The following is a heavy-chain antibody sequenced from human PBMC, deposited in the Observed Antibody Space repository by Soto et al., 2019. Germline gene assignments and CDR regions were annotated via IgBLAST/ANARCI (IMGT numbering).Heavy chain of an antibody. D-gene: IGHD1-26*01. Sequence: QVQLVQSGAEVKKPGSSVKVSCKASGGTFSSYTISWVRQAPGQGLEWMGRIIPILGIANYAQKFQGRVTMTADKATSTAYMELSSLRSEDTAVYYCARGNPVGSYGMDVWGQGTTVTVSS. CDR2: IIPILGIA. CDR3: ARGNPVGSYGMDV. J-gene: IGHJ6*02. V-gene: IGHV1-69*02. CDR1: GGTFSSYT.